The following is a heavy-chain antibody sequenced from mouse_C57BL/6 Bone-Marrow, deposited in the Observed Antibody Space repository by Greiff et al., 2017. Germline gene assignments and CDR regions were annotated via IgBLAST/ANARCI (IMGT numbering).Heavy chain of an antibody. D-gene: IGHD2-1*01. J-gene: IGHJ3*01. CDR3: STRIYYGNPGFAY. CDR1: GFNIKDDY. Sequence: VQLQQSGAELVRPGASVKLSCTASGFNIKDDYMHWVKQRPEQGLEWIGWIDPENGGTEYASKFQGKATMTADKSSNTAYMQLSSLTSEDTAVYYCSTRIYYGNPGFAYWGQGTLVTVSA. V-gene: IGHV14-4*01. CDR2: IDPENGGT.